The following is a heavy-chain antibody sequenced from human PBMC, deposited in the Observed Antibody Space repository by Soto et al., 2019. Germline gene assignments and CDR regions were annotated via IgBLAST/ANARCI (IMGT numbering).Heavy chain of an antibody. Sequence: GGSLRLSCAASGFTFSSYWMSWVRQAPGKGLEWVANIKQDGSEKYYVGSVKGRFTISRDNAKNSLYLQMNSLRAEDTAVYYCARESPSDIAVTEAGVYWGQGTLVTVSS. CDR3: ARESPSDIAVTEAGVY. V-gene: IGHV3-7*01. CDR2: IKQDGSEK. CDR1: GFTFSSYW. D-gene: IGHD6-19*01. J-gene: IGHJ4*02.